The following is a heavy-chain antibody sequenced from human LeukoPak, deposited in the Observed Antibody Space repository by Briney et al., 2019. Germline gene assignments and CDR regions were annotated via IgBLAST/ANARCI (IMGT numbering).Heavy chain of an antibody. CDR1: GYTFSSYG. Sequence: ASVTASCKTSGYTFSSYGTNWVRQAPGQGLECMGWISTYNGDTKYAQKLQGRVTMTTDTSTSTAYMELRSLRSDNTAVYYCARDAPSSPNWFDPWGQGALVTVSS. J-gene: IGHJ5*02. CDR3: ARDAPSSPNWFDP. CDR2: ISTYNGDT. D-gene: IGHD6-19*01. V-gene: IGHV1-18*01.